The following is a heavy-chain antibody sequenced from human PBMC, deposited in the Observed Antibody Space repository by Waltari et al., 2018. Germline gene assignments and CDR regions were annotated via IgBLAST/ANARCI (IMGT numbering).Heavy chain of an antibody. CDR2: IYWDDDK. J-gene: IGHJ4*02. CDR3: AHRRYSYGLFHFDY. Sequence: QITLKESGPTLVKPTQTLTLTCTFSGFSLSTSGVGVGWIRQPPGKALEWLALIYWDDDKRYSPSLKSRHTNTKDTSKNQVVLTMTNMDPVDTATYYCAHRRYSYGLFHFDYWGQGTLVTVSS. CDR1: GFSLSTSGVG. D-gene: IGHD5-18*01. V-gene: IGHV2-5*02.